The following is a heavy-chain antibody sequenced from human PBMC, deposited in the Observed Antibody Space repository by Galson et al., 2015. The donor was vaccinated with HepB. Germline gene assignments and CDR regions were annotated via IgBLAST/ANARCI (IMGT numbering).Heavy chain of an antibody. CDR1: GFTFSSYA. CDR2: ISYDGSNK. J-gene: IGHJ4*02. CDR3: ARDATGDSYGLFDY. D-gene: IGHD5-18*01. Sequence: LRLSCAASGFTFSSYAMHWVRQAPGKGLEWVAVISYDGSNKYYADSVKGRFTISRDNSKNTLYLQMNSLRAEDTAVYYCARDATGDSYGLFDYRGQGTLVTVSS. V-gene: IGHV3-30-3*01.